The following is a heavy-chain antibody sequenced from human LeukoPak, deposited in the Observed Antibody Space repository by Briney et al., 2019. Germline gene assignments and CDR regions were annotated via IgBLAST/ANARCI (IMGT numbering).Heavy chain of an antibody. D-gene: IGHD4-17*01. Sequence: PGGSLRLSCAVSGFTFGNYGMHWVRQAPGKGLEWVALKSYDGSSEYYAGSVKGRFTISRDNSKITVYLQMNSLKAEDTAVYYCAKELYNYGDYGAEGLDVGGQGTTVTVS. CDR2: KSYDGSSE. CDR3: AKELYNYGDYGAEGLDV. V-gene: IGHV3-30*18. J-gene: IGHJ6*02. CDR1: GFTFGNYG.